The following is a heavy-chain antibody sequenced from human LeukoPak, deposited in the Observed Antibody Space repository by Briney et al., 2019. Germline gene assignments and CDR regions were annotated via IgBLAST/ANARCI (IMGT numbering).Heavy chain of an antibody. D-gene: IGHD2-2*01. J-gene: IGHJ6*02. CDR2: MNPNSGNT. CDR1: GYTFTSYD. V-gene: IGHV1-8*01. Sequence: ASVKVSCKASGYTFTSYDINWVRQATGQGLEWMGWMNPNSGNTGYAQKFQGRVTMTRNTSISTAYMELSSLRSEDTAVYYCARGGPAAGYSWYYYGMDVWGQGTTVTVSS. CDR3: ARGGPAAGYSWYYYGMDV.